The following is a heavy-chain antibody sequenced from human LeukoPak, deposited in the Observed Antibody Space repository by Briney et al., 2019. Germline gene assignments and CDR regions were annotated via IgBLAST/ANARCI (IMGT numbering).Heavy chain of an antibody. CDR2: IKCDGSAK. Sequence: GGSLRLSCAASGFTLSSYWMSWVRQAPGKGLEWVANIKCDGSAKYYVDSVKGRFTISRDDAKNSLYLEMNSLRAEDTAVYYCARDLFSGSYQEDFWGQGALVTVSS. D-gene: IGHD1-26*01. CDR3: ARDLFSGSYQEDF. CDR1: GFTLSSYW. J-gene: IGHJ4*02. V-gene: IGHV3-7*01.